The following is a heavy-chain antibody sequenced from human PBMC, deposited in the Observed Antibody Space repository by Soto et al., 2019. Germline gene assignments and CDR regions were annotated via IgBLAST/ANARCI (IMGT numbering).Heavy chain of an antibody. Sequence: SQTLSLTCAISGDSVSSNSAAWNWIRQSPSRGLEWLGRTYYRSKWYNDYAVSVKSRITINPDTSKNQFSMQLNSVTPEDTAVYYCAINTYVADRFGGFDYLGNGTLVTVSS. CDR1: GDSVSSNSAA. D-gene: IGHD6-6*01. CDR3: AINTYVADRFGGFDY. CDR2: TYYRSKWYN. J-gene: IGHJ4*01. V-gene: IGHV6-1*01.